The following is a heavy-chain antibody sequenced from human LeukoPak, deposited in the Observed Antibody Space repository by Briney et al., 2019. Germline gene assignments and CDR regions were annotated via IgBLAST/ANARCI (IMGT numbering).Heavy chain of an antibody. CDR1: GLTFSSYA. CDR3: AKSSFGSGSFSPFDY. Sequence: GGSLRLSCAASGLTFSSYAMSWVRQAPGKGLEWVSAISGSGGSTYYADSVKGRFTISRDNSKNTLYLQMNSLRAEDTAVYYCAKSSFGSGSFSPFDYWGQGTLVTVSS. V-gene: IGHV3-23*01. CDR2: ISGSGGST. D-gene: IGHD6-19*01. J-gene: IGHJ4*02.